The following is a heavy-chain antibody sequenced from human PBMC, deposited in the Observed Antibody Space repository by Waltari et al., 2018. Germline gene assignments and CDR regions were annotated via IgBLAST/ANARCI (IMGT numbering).Heavy chain of an antibody. CDR1: GGTFSSYA. J-gene: IGHJ1*01. CDR2: IIPILGIA. D-gene: IGHD1-26*01. CDR3: ARSTSRSGSYYRSEYFQH. V-gene: IGHV1-69*10. Sequence: QVQLVQSGAEVKKPGSSVKVSCKASGGTFSSYAISWVRQAPGPGLEWMGGIIPILGIANYAQKFQGRVTITADKSTSTAYMELSSLRSEDTAVYYCARSTSRSGSYYRSEYFQHWGQGTLVTVSS.